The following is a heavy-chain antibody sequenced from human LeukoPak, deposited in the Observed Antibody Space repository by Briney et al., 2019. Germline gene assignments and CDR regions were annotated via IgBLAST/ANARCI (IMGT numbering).Heavy chain of an antibody. J-gene: IGHJ4*02. Sequence: PGGSLRLSCAASGFTFSDYYMSWIRQAPGKGLEWVSYISSSGSTIYYADSLKGRFNISRDNAKNSVYLQMNSLRAEDTAVYYCARDLFGREQLWLENDFDYWGQGTLVTVSS. CDR1: GFTFSDYY. D-gene: IGHD1/OR15-1a*01. CDR3: ARDLFGREQLWLENDFDY. CDR2: ISSSGSTI. V-gene: IGHV3-11*04.